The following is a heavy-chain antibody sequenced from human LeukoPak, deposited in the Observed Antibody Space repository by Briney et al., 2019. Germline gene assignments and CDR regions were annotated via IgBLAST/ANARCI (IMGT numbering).Heavy chain of an antibody. CDR1: GYTFTSYD. J-gene: IGHJ4*02. CDR3: ARGGDSGDY. Sequence: ASVKVSCKASGYTFTSYDMHWVRQAPGQGFEWMGVINPSDDRTYYAQKFQGRVTMTRDTSTSTVYMEMSSLRSEDSAVFYCARGGDSGDYWGQGTLVTVSS. V-gene: IGHV1-46*01. D-gene: IGHD3-22*01. CDR2: INPSDDRT.